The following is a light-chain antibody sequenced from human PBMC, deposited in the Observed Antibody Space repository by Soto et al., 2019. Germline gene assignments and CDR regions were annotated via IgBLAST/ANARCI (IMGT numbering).Light chain of an antibody. CDR3: QQSFSFLPYT. CDR1: QAIDTY. J-gene: IGKJ2*01. Sequence: DIQLAQFPSSLSASVGDRVTISCRASQAIDTYLNWYQQKPGQAPRLLIYAASTLQSGVPSRFSGSGSGTDFTLTINSLQPEDFATYYCQQSFSFLPYTFGQGTKLEIK. CDR2: AAS. V-gene: IGKV1-39*01.